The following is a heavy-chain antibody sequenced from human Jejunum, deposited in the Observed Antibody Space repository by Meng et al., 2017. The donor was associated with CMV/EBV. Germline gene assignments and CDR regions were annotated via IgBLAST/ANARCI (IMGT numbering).Heavy chain of an antibody. J-gene: IGHJ4*02. CDR1: GYTFSGYY. D-gene: IGHD4-11*01. Sequence: KASGYTFSGYYMHGVRQAPGQGLEWMGWIKPNSGGTNYAQKFQGRVTMTRDNSKNTVYLQMNSLRAEDTAVYYCAKEDYSNDLDYWGQGTRVTVSS. CDR3: AKEDYSNDLDY. CDR2: IKPNSGGT. V-gene: IGHV1-2*02.